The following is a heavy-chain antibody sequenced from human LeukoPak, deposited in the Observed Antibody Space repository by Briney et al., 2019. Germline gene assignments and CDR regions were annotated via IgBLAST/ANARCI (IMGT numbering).Heavy chain of an antibody. CDR2: ISGSGGST. CDR1: GFTFSRHW. V-gene: IGHV3-23*01. J-gene: IGHJ4*02. D-gene: IGHD6-19*01. Sequence: GGSLRLSCAASGFTFSRHWMTWVRQAPGKGLEWVSAISGSGGSTYYADSVKGRFTISRDNSKNTLYLQMNSLRAEDTAVYYCAKDPGYSSGWYFDYWGQGTLVTVSS. CDR3: AKDPGYSSGWYFDY.